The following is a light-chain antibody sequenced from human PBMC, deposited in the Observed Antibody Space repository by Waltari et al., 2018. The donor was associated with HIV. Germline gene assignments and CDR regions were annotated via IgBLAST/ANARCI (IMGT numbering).Light chain of an antibody. Sequence: SYVLTQPPSVSVAPGQTARITCGGHNIAATTSGHRYRPNPGQAPVVVIYDDRDRPSGIPDRFSGSSSGDTATLTISRAEAGDEADYYCQVWDGRGDPVIFGGGTKLAVV. CDR2: DDR. CDR3: QVWDGRGDPVI. V-gene: IGLV3-21*02. CDR1: NIAATTS. J-gene: IGLJ2*01.